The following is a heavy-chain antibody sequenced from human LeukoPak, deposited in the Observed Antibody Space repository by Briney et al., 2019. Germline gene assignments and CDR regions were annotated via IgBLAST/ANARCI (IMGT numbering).Heavy chain of an antibody. V-gene: IGHV3-23*01. J-gene: IGHJ4*02. D-gene: IGHD3-10*01. CDR2: ISDNT. CDR1: GFTFSMYA. CDR3: AKGQGSGIYKYYFDY. Sequence: GGSLRLSCAVSGFTFSMYAMAWVRQAPGKGLEWVSGISDNTYYADSVRGRFTISRDNSKNTLYLQMNSLRAEDTAVYYCAKGQGSGIYKYYFDYWGQGTLVTVSS.